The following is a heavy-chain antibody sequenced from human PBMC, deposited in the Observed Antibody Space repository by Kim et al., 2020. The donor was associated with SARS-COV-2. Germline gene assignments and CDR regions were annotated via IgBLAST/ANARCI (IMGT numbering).Heavy chain of an antibody. D-gene: IGHD2-15*01. J-gene: IGHJ4*02. Sequence: TPSLTRRVTISVDTSKNQFSLKLSSLTAADAAVYYCAGVEDGGTRVFDYWGQGTLVTVSS. CDR3: AGVEDGGTRVFDY. V-gene: IGHV4-59*01.